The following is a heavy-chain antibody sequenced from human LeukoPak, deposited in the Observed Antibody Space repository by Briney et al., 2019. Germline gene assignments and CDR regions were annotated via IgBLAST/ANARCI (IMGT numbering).Heavy chain of an antibody. CDR1: GYTFSSYY. Sequence: ASVKVSCKAYGYTFSSYYIHWVRQAPGQGLEWMGIINPSGGTTTYAQKFQGRVTMTRDTSTGTVYMELYSLRSEDTAVYYCARAVTTLVAFDIWGQGTMVTVSS. CDR3: ARAVTTLVAFDI. D-gene: IGHD4-17*01. J-gene: IGHJ3*02. V-gene: IGHV1-46*01. CDR2: INPSGGTT.